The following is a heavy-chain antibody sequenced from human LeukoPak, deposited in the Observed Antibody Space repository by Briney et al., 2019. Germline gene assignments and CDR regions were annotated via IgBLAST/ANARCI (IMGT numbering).Heavy chain of an antibody. D-gene: IGHD2-15*01. V-gene: IGHV3-30*03. CDR3: ARGCRYCSGGSQDS. CDR2: ISYDGSNK. J-gene: IGHJ4*02. Sequence: GGSLRLSCAASGFTFSSYWMSWVRQAPGKGLECMAIISYDGSNKYYADSVKGRFTISRDNSKNTLYLQMNSLRAEDTAVYYCARGCRYCSGGSQDSWGQGTLVTVSS. CDR1: GFTFSSYW.